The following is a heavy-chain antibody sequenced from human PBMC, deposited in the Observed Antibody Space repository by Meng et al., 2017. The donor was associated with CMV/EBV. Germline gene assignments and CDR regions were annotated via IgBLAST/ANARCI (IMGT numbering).Heavy chain of an antibody. J-gene: IGHJ4*02. V-gene: IGHV3-23*01. CDR3: ARGRRGCSSTSCYKYFDY. CDR2: ISGSGGST. CDR1: GFTFSSYA. D-gene: IGHD2-2*02. Sequence: GESLKISCAASGFTFSSYAMHWVRQAPGKGLEWVSAISGSGGSTYYADSVKGRFTISRDNAKNSLYLQMNSLRAEDTAVYYCARGRRGCSSTSCYKYFDYWGQGTLVTVSS.